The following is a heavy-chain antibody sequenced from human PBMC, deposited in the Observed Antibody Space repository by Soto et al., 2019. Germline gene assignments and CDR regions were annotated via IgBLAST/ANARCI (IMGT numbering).Heavy chain of an antibody. CDR1: GYTLTSYY. D-gene: IGHD2-2*01. Sequence: SVKVSCKASGYTLTSYYLHWARQAPGQGPEWMGIINPSGGITNDAQKFQDRVTMTSDTSTSTVYMELSSLRSEDTAVYYCARGISTTRYYYYYGMDVWGQGTTVTVSS. J-gene: IGHJ6*02. CDR2: INPSGGIT. V-gene: IGHV1-46*01. CDR3: ARGISTTRYYYYYGMDV.